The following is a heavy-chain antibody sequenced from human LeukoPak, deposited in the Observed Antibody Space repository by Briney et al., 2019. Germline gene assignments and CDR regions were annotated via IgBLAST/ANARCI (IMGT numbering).Heavy chain of an antibody. V-gene: IGHV3-23*01. D-gene: IGHD5-18*01. CDR2: ISGSGGST. CDR1: GFTFSSYA. Sequence: GGSLRLSCAASGFTFSSYAMSWVRQAPGKGLEWVSAISGSGGSTYYADSVQGRFTISRDNSKNTLYLQMNSLRAEDTAVYYCAKVLRLRGHFDYWGQGTLVTVSS. CDR3: AKVLRLRGHFDY. J-gene: IGHJ4*02.